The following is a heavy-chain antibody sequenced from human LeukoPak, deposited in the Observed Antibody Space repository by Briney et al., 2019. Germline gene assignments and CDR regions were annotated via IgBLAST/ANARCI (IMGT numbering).Heavy chain of an antibody. CDR2: ISAYNGNT. V-gene: IGHV1-18*04. J-gene: IGHJ4*02. Sequence: ASVKVSCKASGYTFTDYYMHWVRQAPGQGLEWMGWISAYNGNTNYAQKLQGRVTMTTDTSTSTAYMELRSLRSDDTAVYYCARDPTYDYVWGSYRAVRYFDYWGQGTLVTVSS. CDR1: GYTFTDYY. D-gene: IGHD3-16*02. CDR3: ARDPTYDYVWGSYRAVRYFDY.